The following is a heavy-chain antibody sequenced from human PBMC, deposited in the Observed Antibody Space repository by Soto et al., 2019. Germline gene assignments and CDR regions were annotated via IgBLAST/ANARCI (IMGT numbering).Heavy chain of an antibody. CDR2: IYWDDDK. Sequence: QITLKESGPTLVKPTQTLTLTCTFSGFSLSTSGVGVGWIRQPPGKALEWLALIYWDDDKRYSPSLKSRLTITKDTSKNQVVLTMTNMDPVDTATYYCAHLRGYCSGGSCYFGSEFQHWGQGTLVTVSS. CDR3: AHLRGYCSGGSCYFGSEFQH. CDR1: GFSLSTSGVG. D-gene: IGHD2-15*01. V-gene: IGHV2-5*02. J-gene: IGHJ1*01.